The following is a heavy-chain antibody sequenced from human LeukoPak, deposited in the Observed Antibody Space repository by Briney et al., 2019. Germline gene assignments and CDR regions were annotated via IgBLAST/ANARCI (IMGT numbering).Heavy chain of an antibody. V-gene: IGHV4-39*01. CDR1: GASINSTNFY. J-gene: IGHJ5*02. Sequence: SETLSLTCSVSGASINSTNFYWSWIRQPPGKGLESIVSISYTGNTYSNPSLNSRVTMSVDTSKNQFSLKLSSVTAADTAVYYCARQGTTTRGGYWLDPWGRGTLVTVSS. CDR2: ISYTGNT. CDR3: ARQGTTTRGGYWLDP. D-gene: IGHD3-10*01.